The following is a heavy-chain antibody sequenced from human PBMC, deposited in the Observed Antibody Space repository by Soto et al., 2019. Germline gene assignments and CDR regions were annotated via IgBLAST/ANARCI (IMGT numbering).Heavy chain of an antibody. V-gene: IGHV1-69*01. CDR2: ISPIVGTA. Sequence: SPKVSCKDSGGTFSSYAIRWVRKAPGRGLEWMGGISPIVGTANYAQKFQGRVTITSDESTSTAYMELSSRRSEDTAVYYCARVRYYDSSGYYYFDYWG. D-gene: IGHD3-22*01. CDR3: ARVRYYDSSGYYYFDY. CDR1: GGTFSSYA. J-gene: IGHJ4*01.